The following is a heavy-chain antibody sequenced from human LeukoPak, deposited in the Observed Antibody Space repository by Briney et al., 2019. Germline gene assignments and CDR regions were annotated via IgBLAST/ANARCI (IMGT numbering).Heavy chain of an antibody. Sequence: GGSLRLSCAASGFTFSSYSMNWVRQAPGKGLEWVSSISSSSYIYYADSVKGRFTISRDNAKNSLYLRMNSLRAEDTAVYYCARDSGASTRTPPYYWGQGTLVTVSS. CDR3: ARDSGASTRTPPYY. J-gene: IGHJ4*02. V-gene: IGHV3-21*01. CDR2: ISSSSYI. CDR1: GFTFSSYS. D-gene: IGHD1-26*01.